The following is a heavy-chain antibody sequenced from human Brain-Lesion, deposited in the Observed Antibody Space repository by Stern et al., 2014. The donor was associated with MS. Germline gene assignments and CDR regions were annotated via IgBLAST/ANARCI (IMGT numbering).Heavy chain of an antibody. J-gene: IGHJ5*01. CDR2: VNNDGRRT. CDR1: GFTFSNYW. V-gene: IGHV3-74*02. D-gene: IGHD3-10*01. CDR3: ARGERWFDS. Sequence: VQLVESGGGLVQPGGSLRLSCAASGFTFSNYWMHWVRQAPGKGLVCVSRVNNDGRRTSYADSVKGRFTMSRDNAKNTLYLQMNSLRVEDTAIYYCARGERWFDSWGQGTLVTVSS.